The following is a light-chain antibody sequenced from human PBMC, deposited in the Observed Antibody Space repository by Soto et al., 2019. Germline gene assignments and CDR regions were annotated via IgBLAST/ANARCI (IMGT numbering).Light chain of an antibody. CDR1: SGSIASNY. CDR2: EDN. V-gene: IGLV6-57*03. CDR3: QSYDSSKWV. J-gene: IGLJ3*02. Sequence: NFMLTQPHSVSESPGKTVTISCTRSSGSIASNYVQWYQQRPGSAPTTVIYEDNQRPSGVPDRFSGSIDSSSNSASLTISGLKTEDEADYYCQSYDSSKWVFFGGTKLTVL.